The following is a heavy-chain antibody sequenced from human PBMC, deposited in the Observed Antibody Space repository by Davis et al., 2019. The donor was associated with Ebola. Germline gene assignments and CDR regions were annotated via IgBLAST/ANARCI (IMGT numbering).Heavy chain of an antibody. CDR1: GYTFTGYY. Sequence: ASVKVSCKASGYTFTGYYMHWVRQAPGQGLEWMGWINPNSGGTNYAQKLQGRVTMTTDTSTSTAYMELRSLRSDDTAVYYCARDEGYYDFWSGYLGYWGQGTLVTVSS. D-gene: IGHD3-3*01. CDR3: ARDEGYYDFWSGYLGY. J-gene: IGHJ4*02. V-gene: IGHV1-2*02. CDR2: INPNSGGT.